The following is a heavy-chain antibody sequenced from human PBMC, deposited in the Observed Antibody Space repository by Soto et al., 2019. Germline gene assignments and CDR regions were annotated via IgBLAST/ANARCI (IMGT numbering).Heavy chain of an antibody. Sequence: EVQLVESGGDLVQPGESLRLSCAASGFTFSSYWMHWVRQAPGKGLVWVSRINSDGSRTNYADSVKGRFTVSRDNAKNTQYLQMNSLRAEDTAVYYCARVLTGSWNWFDPWGQGTLVTVSS. CDR1: GFTFSSYW. CDR2: INSDGSRT. CDR3: ARVLTGSWNWFDP. J-gene: IGHJ5*02. V-gene: IGHV3-74*01. D-gene: IGHD6-13*01.